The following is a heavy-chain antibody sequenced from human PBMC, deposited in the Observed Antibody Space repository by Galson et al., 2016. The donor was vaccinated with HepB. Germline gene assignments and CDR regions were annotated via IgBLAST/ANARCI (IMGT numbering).Heavy chain of an antibody. Sequence: CQASGYTFTSYGISWVRQAPGQGLEWMGWISTYDGDTNYAQNLQGRVTMTTDTSTTTAYMELRSLRSAETAMYYCARDWYCSAGSCDDTFDIWGQGTMVTVSS. J-gene: IGHJ3*02. D-gene: IGHD2-15*01. CDR1: GYTFTSYG. CDR2: ISTYDGDT. V-gene: IGHV1-18*01. CDR3: ARDWYCSAGSCDDTFDI.